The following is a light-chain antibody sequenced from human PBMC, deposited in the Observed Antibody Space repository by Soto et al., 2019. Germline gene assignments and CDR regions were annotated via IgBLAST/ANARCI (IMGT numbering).Light chain of an antibody. CDR3: QQYGSSPLT. J-gene: IGKJ4*01. V-gene: IGKV3-20*01. CDR1: QSVAANS. CDR2: AIS. Sequence: IVFTQSPGTLALSPGERATLSCRASQSVAANSLAWYQHKPGQGPRLLIYAISTRATGTPDRFSGSGSGTDFTLTIGKLEPEDFAVYYCQQYGSSPLTFGGGTKVDIK.